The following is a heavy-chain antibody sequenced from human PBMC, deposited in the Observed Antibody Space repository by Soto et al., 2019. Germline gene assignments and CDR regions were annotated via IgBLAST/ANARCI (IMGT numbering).Heavy chain of an antibody. CDR2: IIPILGIA. CDR3: ARDKGYDILTGYHGMDV. Sequence: QVQLVQSGAEVKKPGSSVKVSCKASGGTFSSYTISWVRQAPGQGLEWMGRIIPILGIANYAQKFQGRVTITADKSTSTAYMELSSLRSEDTAVYYCARDKGYDILTGYHGMDVWGQGTTVTVSS. V-gene: IGHV1-69*08. CDR1: GGTFSSYT. J-gene: IGHJ6*02. D-gene: IGHD3-9*01.